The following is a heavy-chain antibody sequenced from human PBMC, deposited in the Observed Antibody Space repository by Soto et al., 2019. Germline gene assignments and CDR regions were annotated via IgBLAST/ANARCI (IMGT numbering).Heavy chain of an antibody. V-gene: IGHV3-23*01. J-gene: IGHJ4*02. D-gene: IGHD3-3*01. CDR2: ISGGGDKT. CDR3: AKDPDYDFWSGFTTTFDS. Sequence: QPGGSLRLSGAASGFTFDTYAMSWVRQAPGKGLEWVSTISGGGDKTYYADSVKGRFTISRDNSKNTVSLQLNSLRAEDTAVYYCAKDPDYDFWSGFTTTFDSWGQGTLVTVSS. CDR1: GFTFDTYA.